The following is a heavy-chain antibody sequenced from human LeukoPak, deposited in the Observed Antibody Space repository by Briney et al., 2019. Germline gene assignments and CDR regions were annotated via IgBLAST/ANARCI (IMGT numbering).Heavy chain of an antibody. CDR2: ISAYNGNT. J-gene: IGHJ6*02. CDR1: GYTFTSYG. CDR3: ARRVTAIGYYYYGMDV. D-gene: IGHD2-21*02. V-gene: IGHV1-18*01. Sequence: ASVRVSCKASGYTFTSYGISWVRQAPGQGLEWMGWISAYNGNTNYAQKLQGRVTMTTDTSTSTAYMELRSLRSDDTAVYYCARRVTAIGYYYYGMDVWGQGTTVTVSS.